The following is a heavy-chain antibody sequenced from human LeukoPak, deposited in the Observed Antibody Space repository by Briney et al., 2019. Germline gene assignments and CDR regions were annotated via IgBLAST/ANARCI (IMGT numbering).Heavy chain of an antibody. Sequence: GRSLRLSCAASGFTFSSYAMHWVRQAPGKGLEWVAVISYDGSNKYYADSVKGRFTISRDNSKNTLYLQMNSLRPDDTAVYYCAREPQYWGQGTLITVSS. J-gene: IGHJ4*02. V-gene: IGHV3-30-3*01. CDR2: ISYDGSNK. CDR1: GFTFSSYA. CDR3: AREPQY.